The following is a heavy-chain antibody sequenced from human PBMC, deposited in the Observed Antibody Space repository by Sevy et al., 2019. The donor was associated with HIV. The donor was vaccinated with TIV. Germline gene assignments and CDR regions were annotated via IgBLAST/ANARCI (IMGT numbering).Heavy chain of an antibody. CDR3: TTDSNKRGPSALLDY. D-gene: IGHD3-10*01. Sequence: GGSLRLSCAASGFTFSNAWMSWVRQAPGKGLEWVGRIKSKSDGGTTNYAAPVKGRLTIIRDDSKNTLYLQMNRLKTEDNAIYYCTTDSNKRGPSALLDYWGQGTLVTVSS. CDR2: IKSKSDGGTT. J-gene: IGHJ4*02. V-gene: IGHV3-15*01. CDR1: GFTFSNAW.